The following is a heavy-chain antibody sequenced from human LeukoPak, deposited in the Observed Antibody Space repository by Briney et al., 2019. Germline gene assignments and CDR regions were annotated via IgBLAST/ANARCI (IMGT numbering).Heavy chain of an antibody. CDR2: ISASGGST. J-gene: IGHJ4*02. CDR3: AKGISIYSYFDN. CDR1: GFTFSSFA. Sequence: SGGSLRLSCAASGFTFSSFAMSWVRRAPGKGLEWISVISASGGSTYYADSVKGRFTISRDNSKNTLHLQMNSLRAEDTAVYYCAKGISIYSYFDNWGQGTLVTVSS. D-gene: IGHD3-16*02. V-gene: IGHV3-23*01.